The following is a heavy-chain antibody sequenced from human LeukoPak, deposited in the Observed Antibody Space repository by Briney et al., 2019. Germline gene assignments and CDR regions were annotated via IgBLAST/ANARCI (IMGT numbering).Heavy chain of an antibody. CDR2: INHSGST. V-gene: IGHV4-34*01. Sequence: SGTLSLTCAVYGGSFSGYYWSWIRQPPGKGLEWIGEINHSGSTNYNPSLKSRVTISVDTSKNQFSLKLSSVTAADTAVYYCAKAIRPGTVLRYFDWLPRGAFDIWGQGTMVTVSS. J-gene: IGHJ3*02. CDR1: GGSFSGYY. CDR3: AKAIRPGTVLRYFDWLPRGAFDI. D-gene: IGHD3-9*01.